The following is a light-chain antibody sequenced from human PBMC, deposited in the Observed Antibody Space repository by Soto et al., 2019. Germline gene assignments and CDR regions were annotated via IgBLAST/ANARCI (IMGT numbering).Light chain of an antibody. CDR1: SSDVGGYNS. Sequence: QSVLTQPASLSGSPGQSITISCTGTSSDVGGYNSVSWYQQHPGKAPKVIIFDVSSRPSGVSSRFSGSKSGNTASLTISGLQAEDEDDYYCCSYGSGSTLYVFGAGTKLTVL. CDR3: CSYGSGSTLYV. CDR2: DVS. V-gene: IGLV2-14*03. J-gene: IGLJ1*01.